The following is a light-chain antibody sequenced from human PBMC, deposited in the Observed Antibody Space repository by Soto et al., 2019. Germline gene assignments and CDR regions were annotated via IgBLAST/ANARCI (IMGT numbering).Light chain of an antibody. CDR3: QQYYSVPYT. CDR1: QSALYTSNNKNY. Sequence: DIVMTHSPDSLAVSLVESPTINCKSSQSALYTSNNKNYLAWYQQKPVQPPKLLIYRASTRESGVPDRLTGSGYGTDFTLTISSLQAEDVAVYYCQQYYSVPYTFGQGTKLEIK. V-gene: IGKV4-1*01. CDR2: RAS. J-gene: IGKJ2*01.